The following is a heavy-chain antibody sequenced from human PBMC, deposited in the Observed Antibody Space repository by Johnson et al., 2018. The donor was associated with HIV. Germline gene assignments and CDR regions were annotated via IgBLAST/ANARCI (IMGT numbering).Heavy chain of an antibody. CDR2: ISYDGSNK. Sequence: QVQLVESGGGVVQPGRSLRLSCAASGFTCSSYAMHWVRQAPGKGLEWVAVISYDGSNKYQADSVKGRFTISRDNSKNTLYLQRNSLRAEDTAMYYCARLVSRNNAFDMWGQGTTVTVSS. D-gene: IGHD6-6*01. V-gene: IGHV3-30*04. CDR1: GFTCSSYA. CDR3: ARLVSRNNAFDM. J-gene: IGHJ3*02.